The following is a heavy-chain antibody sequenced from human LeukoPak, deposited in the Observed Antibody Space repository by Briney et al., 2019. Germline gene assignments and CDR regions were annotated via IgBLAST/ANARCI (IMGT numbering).Heavy chain of an antibody. CDR3: ARGSLSGRAFDL. Sequence: AESLTLSCLVSEFTLISNYLSCVRHAPEGWREWVSIIYTGGTTSYADSVKGRFTVPRDDFKNTLSLQMNSLRAEDTAVYYCARGSLSGRAFDLWGQGTMVTVSS. CDR1: EFTLISNY. J-gene: IGHJ3*01. CDR2: IYTGGTT. V-gene: IGHV3-53*01.